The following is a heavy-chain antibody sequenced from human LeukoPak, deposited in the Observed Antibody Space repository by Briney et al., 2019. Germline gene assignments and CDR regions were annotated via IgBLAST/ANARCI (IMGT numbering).Heavy chain of an antibody. CDR2: INTNTGNP. CDR3: AREVVPAAMRFFDY. V-gene: IGHV7-4-1*02. Sequence: ASVNVSCKASGYTFTRYAMNWVRQAPGQGLEWMGWINTNTGNPTYAQGFTGRFVFSLDTSVSTAYLQISSLKAEDTAVYYCAREVVPAAMRFFDYWGQGTLVTVSS. J-gene: IGHJ4*02. CDR1: GYTFTRYA. D-gene: IGHD2-2*01.